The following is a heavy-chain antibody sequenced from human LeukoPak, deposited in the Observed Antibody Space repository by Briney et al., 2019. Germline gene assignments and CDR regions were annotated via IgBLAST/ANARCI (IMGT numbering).Heavy chain of an antibody. Sequence: GSLSLSCAASGFTFSSYGMHWVRQAPGKGLEWVAVISYDGSNKYYADSVKGRFTISRDNSKNTLYLQMNSLRAEDTAVYYCAKQYYYDIGDDYWGQGTLVTVSS. V-gene: IGHV3-30*18. CDR1: GFTFSSYG. J-gene: IGHJ4*02. CDR2: ISYDGSNK. D-gene: IGHD3-22*01. CDR3: AKQYYYDIGDDY.